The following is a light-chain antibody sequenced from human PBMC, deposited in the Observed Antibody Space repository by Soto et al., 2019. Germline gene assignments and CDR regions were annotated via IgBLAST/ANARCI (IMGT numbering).Light chain of an antibody. CDR1: SSNIGSNY. Sequence: QSVLTQPPSASGTPGQRVTISCSGSSSNIGSNYVYWYQQLPGTAPKLLIYSNNQRPSGVPDRFSGSKSGTSASLAISGLRSEDEADYYCSSYAGGNNLVFGGGTKVTVL. J-gene: IGLJ2*01. CDR2: SNN. V-gene: IGLV1-47*02. CDR3: SSYAGGNNLV.